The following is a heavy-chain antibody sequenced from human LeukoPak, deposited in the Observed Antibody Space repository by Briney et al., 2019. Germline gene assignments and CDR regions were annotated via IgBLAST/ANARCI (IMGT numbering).Heavy chain of an antibody. CDR2: ISSSSSYI. D-gene: IGHD6-19*01. CDR1: GFTFSSYS. V-gene: IGHV3-21*01. CDR3: ARAEADSSAWFDY. J-gene: IGHJ4*02. Sequence: KTGGSLRLSCAASGFTFSSYSMNWVRQAPGKGLEWVSSISSSSSYIYYADSVKGRFTISRDNAKNSLYLQINSLRAEDTAVYYCARAEADSSAWFDYWGQGTLVTVSS.